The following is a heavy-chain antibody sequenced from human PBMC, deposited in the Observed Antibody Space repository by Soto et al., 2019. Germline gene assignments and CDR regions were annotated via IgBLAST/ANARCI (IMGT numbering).Heavy chain of an antibody. V-gene: IGHV3-48*01. CDR2: TSSSIGTI. CDR1: GFTFSSYS. J-gene: IGHJ4*02. CDR3: VRAWVL. Sequence: EVQLVESGGGLVQPGGSLRLSCAASGFTFSSYSMNWVRQAPGKGLEWVSYTSSSIGTIYYADSVKGRFTISRDNAKNSLYLQMNSMRAEDTALYYCVRAWVLWGQGTLVTVSS. D-gene: IGHD3-16*01.